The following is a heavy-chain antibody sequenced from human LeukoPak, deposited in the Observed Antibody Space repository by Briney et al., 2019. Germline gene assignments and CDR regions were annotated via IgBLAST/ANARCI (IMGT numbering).Heavy chain of an antibody. CDR2: ISWSSGII. D-gene: IGHD1-7*01. CDR1: GFTFDDHG. J-gene: IGHJ4*02. Sequence: GGSLRLSCAASGFTFDDHGMHWVRQAPGKGLEWVSGISWSSGIIGYADSVKGRFTISRDNAKNSLYLQMDSLRAEDTAVYYCARDQGSWNYGDYWGQGTLVTVSS. V-gene: IGHV3-9*01. CDR3: ARDQGSWNYGDY.